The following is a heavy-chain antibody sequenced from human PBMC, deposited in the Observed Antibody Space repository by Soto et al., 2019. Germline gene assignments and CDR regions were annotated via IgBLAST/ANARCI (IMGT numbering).Heavy chain of an antibody. CDR3: LRDGSGTYNNWFDP. D-gene: IGHD3-10*01. V-gene: IGHV3-74*01. CDR1: GFTFSSYW. CDR2: IKSDGSST. Sequence: EVQLMESGGGSVQPGGSLRLSCAASGFTFSSYWMHWVRQAPGKGLVWVSRIKSDGSSTSYADSVKGRFTISRDNAKNTLFLHMNSLRAEDTAVYYCLRDGSGTYNNWFDPWGQGTLVTVSS. J-gene: IGHJ5*02.